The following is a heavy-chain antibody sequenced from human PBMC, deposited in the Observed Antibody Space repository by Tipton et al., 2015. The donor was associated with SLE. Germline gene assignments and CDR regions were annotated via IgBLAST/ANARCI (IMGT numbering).Heavy chain of an antibody. D-gene: IGHD1-26*01. CDR3: ARLNGCRGSGMDV. Sequence: SLRLSCAASGFTFSRYSMNWVRQAPGTGLEWVSYISSTSRTIYYADSVKGRFTISRDNVKNSLYLQMNSLRAEDTAVYYCARLNGCRGSGMDVWGQGTTVTVSS. J-gene: IGHJ6*02. CDR2: ISSTSRTI. CDR1: GFTFSRYS. V-gene: IGHV3-48*01.